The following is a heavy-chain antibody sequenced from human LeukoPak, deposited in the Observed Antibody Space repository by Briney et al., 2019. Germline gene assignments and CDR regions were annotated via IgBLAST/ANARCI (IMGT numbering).Heavy chain of an antibody. Sequence: GGSLRLSCAASGFTFSSYNMNWVRQAPGKGLEGVAYIRHDGTNDHYADSVKGRFTISRDNPKNTLYLQMHSLRAEDTAIYYCVKDPPSPDPYTNYLFDYWGQGTLVTVSS. V-gene: IGHV3-30*02. J-gene: IGHJ4*02. CDR2: IRHDGTND. D-gene: IGHD4-11*01. CDR3: VKDPPSPDPYTNYLFDY. CDR1: GFTFSSYN.